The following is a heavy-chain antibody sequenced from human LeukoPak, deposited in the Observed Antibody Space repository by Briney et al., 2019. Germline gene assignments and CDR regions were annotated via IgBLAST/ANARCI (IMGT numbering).Heavy chain of an antibody. CDR1: GFTFTTYT. CDR3: ARERAFYYFDY. CDR2: VVGNGGTT. J-gene: IGHJ4*02. V-gene: IGHV3-64*01. Sequence: GGSLRLSCAASGFTFTTYTIHWVRQAPGQGLEYVSAVVGNGGTTYYANSVKGRFTISRDNSKNTVYLQMGSLRAEDTAVYYCARERAFYYFDYWGQGALVTVSS.